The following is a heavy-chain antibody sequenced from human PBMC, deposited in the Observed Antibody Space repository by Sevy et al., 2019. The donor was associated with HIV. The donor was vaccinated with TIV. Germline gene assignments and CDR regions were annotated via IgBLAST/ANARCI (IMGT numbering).Heavy chain of an antibody. J-gene: IGHJ4*02. CDR1: GFTFGDYA. V-gene: IGHV3-49*04. Sequence: GSLRLSCTTSGFTFGDYAMNWVRQAPGKGLEWVAFLKSKADGGTVDHAASVKGRFTISRDDSKSIAYLQMNDLTTEDSGVYYCTRWKGLQSIFDYWGQGALVTVSS. D-gene: IGHD1-1*01. CDR3: TRWKGLQSIFDY. CDR2: LKSKADGGTV.